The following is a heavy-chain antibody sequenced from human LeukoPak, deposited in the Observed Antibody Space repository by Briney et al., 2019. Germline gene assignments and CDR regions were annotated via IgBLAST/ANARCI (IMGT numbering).Heavy chain of an antibody. V-gene: IGHV3-23*01. D-gene: IGHD3-10*01. CDR1: GFTFSIYA. Sequence: GGSLRLSCTASGFTFSIYAMSWVRQAPGRGLEWVSAITSSGDTTFYADAVRGRFTISRDNSKHTLYLQMSSLRAEDTAVFYCAKDRPNYFGSNGHYYRRNGDSWGQGTLVTVSS. J-gene: IGHJ5*01. CDR2: ITSSGDTT. CDR3: AKDRPNYFGSNGHYYRRNGDS.